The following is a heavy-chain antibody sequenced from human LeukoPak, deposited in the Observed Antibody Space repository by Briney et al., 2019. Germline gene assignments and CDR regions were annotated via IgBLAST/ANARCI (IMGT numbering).Heavy chain of an antibody. J-gene: IGHJ5*02. CDR2: IWYDGSNK. CDR3: ARSLERDYHGSNYYMNNWFDP. Sequence: LGRSLRLSCAPSGFTFSNCGMHWVRQAPGKGLEWVAVIWYDGSNKYYADSVKGRFTISRDNSKNTLYLQMNSLRAEDTAVYYCARSLERDYHGSNYYMNNWFDPWGQGTLVTVSS. D-gene: IGHD3-10*01. CDR1: GFTFSNCG. V-gene: IGHV3-33*01.